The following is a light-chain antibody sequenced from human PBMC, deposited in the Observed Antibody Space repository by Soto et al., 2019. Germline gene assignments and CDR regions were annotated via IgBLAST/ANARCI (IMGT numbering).Light chain of an antibody. J-gene: IGKJ2*01. CDR2: DAS. CDR3: QQRSNWTRT. V-gene: IGKV3-11*01. CDR1: QSVSSY. Sequence: EIVLTQSPATLSLSPGERATLSCRASQSVSSYLAWYQQKPGQAPRLLIYDASNMATSIPARFSGSGSGTDFTLTISSLEPEDFAVYYCQQRSNWTRTFGQGTKLEIK.